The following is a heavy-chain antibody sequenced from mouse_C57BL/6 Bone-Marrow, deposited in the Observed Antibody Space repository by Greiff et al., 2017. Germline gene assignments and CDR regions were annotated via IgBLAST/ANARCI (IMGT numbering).Heavy chain of an antibody. CDR3: ARHERYYDYEGYFDY. CDR2: FYPGSGSI. D-gene: IGHD2-4*01. V-gene: IGHV1-62-2*01. Sequence: VHLVESGAELVKPGASVKLSCKASGYIFTEYTIHWVKQRSGQGLEWIGWFYPGSGSIKYNERFKDKATLTADKSSNTVYMELSRLTSEDSAVYFCARHERYYDYEGYFDYWGQGTTITVSS. J-gene: IGHJ2*01. CDR1: GYIFTEYT.